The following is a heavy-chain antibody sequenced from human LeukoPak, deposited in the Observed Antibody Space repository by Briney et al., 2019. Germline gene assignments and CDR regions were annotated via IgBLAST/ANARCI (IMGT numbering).Heavy chain of an antibody. CDR1: GYTFTGYY. D-gene: IGHD2-2*02. J-gene: IGHJ4*02. CDR2: INCNSGGT. Sequence: GASVKVSCKASGYTFTGYYMHWVRQAPGQGLEWMGWINCNSGGTNYAQKFQGRVTMTTDTSTSTAYMELRSLRSDDTAVYYCARGVRENRSWYTVHFDYWGQGTLVTVSS. V-gene: IGHV1-2*02. CDR3: ARGVRENRSWYTVHFDY.